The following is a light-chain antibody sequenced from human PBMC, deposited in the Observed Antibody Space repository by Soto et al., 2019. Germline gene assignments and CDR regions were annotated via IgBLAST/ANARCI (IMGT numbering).Light chain of an antibody. Sequence: IVLTQSPGTLSLSPGERATLSCRASQSVGSTYLAWYQQKPGQAPRLLIYGASSRATGIPDRFSGSGSGTDITLTISRLEPEDFAVYYCQHYGSSAYTFGQGTTLEIK. CDR2: GAS. CDR3: QHYGSSAYT. J-gene: IGKJ2*01. CDR1: QSVGSTY. V-gene: IGKV3-20*01.